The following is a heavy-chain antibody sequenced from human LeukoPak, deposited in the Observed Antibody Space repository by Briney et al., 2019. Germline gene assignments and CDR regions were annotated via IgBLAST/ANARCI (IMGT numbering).Heavy chain of an antibody. Sequence: GGSLRLSCTASGFTFGDYAMSWFRQAPGKGLEWVGCIRSKAYGGTTEYAASVKGRFTISRDDSKSIAYLQMNSLKTEDTAVYYCTRWDYYDSSGYYHDWGQGTLVTVSS. CDR2: IRSKAYGGTT. J-gene: IGHJ4*02. CDR1: GFTFGDYA. D-gene: IGHD3-22*01. V-gene: IGHV3-49*03. CDR3: TRWDYYDSSGYYHD.